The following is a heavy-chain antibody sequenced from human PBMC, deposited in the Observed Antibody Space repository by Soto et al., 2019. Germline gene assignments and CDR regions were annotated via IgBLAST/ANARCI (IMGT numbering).Heavy chain of an antibody. D-gene: IGHD3-16*01. V-gene: IGHV4-59*12. CDR3: ARHTLTVRFGFDN. Sequence: QVQLQESGPGLVKPSKTLSLTCTVSGGSISTYYWDWLRQSPEKGLEWIGYTHYSGNTNDHPSLRGRVTISLDASGNQFSLILSAVTAADTAIYSCARHTLTVRFGFDNWGQGALVTVSS. CDR1: GGSISTYY. CDR2: THYSGNT. J-gene: IGHJ4*02.